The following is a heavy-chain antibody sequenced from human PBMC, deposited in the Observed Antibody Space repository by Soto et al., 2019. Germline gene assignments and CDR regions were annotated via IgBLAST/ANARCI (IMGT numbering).Heavy chain of an antibody. Sequence: SVKVSSKASGRTFSSYAISCVRQAPGQGLEWVGGIIRIFGTANYAQKLQGRVTITADEATSTAYMELGSLMSEHTALYYFASHYSDSSRYYQNYWYFDLWAGGTLVNVYS. CDR1: GRTFSSYA. CDR3: ASHYSDSSRYYQNYWYFDL. J-gene: IGHJ2*01. V-gene: IGHV1-69*13. CDR2: IIRIFGTA. D-gene: IGHD3-22*01.